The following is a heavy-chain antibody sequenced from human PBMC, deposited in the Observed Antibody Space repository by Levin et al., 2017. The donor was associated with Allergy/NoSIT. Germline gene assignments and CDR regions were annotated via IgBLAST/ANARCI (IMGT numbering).Heavy chain of an antibody. CDR2: ISAASTTL. D-gene: IGHD1-7*01. Sequence: QPGGSLRLSCAASGLTFVHYSMNWVRHTPGKGLEWIAYISAASTTLYYADSVKGRFTVSRDNARNSLFLQMDSLRAEDTGVYYCATTYLYNWKYDPVDSWGQGTRVTVSS. J-gene: IGHJ4*02. V-gene: IGHV3-48*01. CDR1: GLTFVHYS. CDR3: ATTYLYNWKYDPVDS.